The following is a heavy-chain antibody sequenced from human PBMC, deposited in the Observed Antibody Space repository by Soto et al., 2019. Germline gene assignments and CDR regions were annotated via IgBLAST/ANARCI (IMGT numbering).Heavy chain of an antibody. Sequence: SETLSLTCTVTGGSLSSVDSSWSWIRQPPGKGLEWIGYIYHCGNTYYNPSLRSRVTISVDRSNRQFSLELTSVTDADSAVYYCVRGERCSSGRSFEYWGQGVLVTVSS. CDR1: GGSLSSVDSS. CDR2: IYHCGNT. J-gene: IGHJ4*02. V-gene: IGHV4-30-2*01. CDR3: VRGERCSSGRSFEY. D-gene: IGHD6-6*01.